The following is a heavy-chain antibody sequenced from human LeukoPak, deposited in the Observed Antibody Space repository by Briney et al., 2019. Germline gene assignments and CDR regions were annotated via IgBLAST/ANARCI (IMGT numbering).Heavy chain of an antibody. Sequence: GGSLRLSCAVSGLTFSTYTMNWVRQAPGKGLEWVSSISSSSNYIYYADSVRGRFTISRDNAKNSLYLQMNSLRAEDTAVYYCARDYYDSSGYPHYYYYYYMDVWGKGTTVTISS. V-gene: IGHV3-21*01. D-gene: IGHD3-22*01. CDR1: GLTFSTYT. CDR3: ARDYYDSSGYPHYYYYYYMDV. CDR2: ISSSSNYI. J-gene: IGHJ6*03.